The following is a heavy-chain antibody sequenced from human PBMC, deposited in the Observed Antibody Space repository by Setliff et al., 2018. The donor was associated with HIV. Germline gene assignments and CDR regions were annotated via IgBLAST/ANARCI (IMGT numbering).Heavy chain of an antibody. V-gene: IGHV4-34*01. Sequence: SETLSLTCAVYTESLTRYDWAWIRQSPEEGLEWIGEIDDSGSIIYNPSPQSEVTMSVDTSKNQFSLKLGSLTAADTGLYYCARVKSIKTTLVRLWPRFDLWGQGTQVTVS. CDR1: TESLTRYD. CDR3: ARVKSIKTTLVRLWPRFDL. CDR2: IDDSGSI. J-gene: IGHJ5*02. D-gene: IGHD3-10*01.